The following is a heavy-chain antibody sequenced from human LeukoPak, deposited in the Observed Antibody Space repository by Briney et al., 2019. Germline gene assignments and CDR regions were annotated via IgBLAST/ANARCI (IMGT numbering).Heavy chain of an antibody. V-gene: IGHV3-53*01. J-gene: IGHJ4*02. D-gene: IGHD3-9*01. CDR1: GFTVSTNS. CDR2: IYSDNT. Sequence: LAGGSLRLSCTVSGFTVSTNSMSWVRQAPGKGQEWVSFIYSDNTHYSDSVKGRFTISRDNSKTTLYLQMNSLRAEDTATYFCAKEWMTIWSHFESWGQGTLVTVSS. CDR3: AKEWMTIWSHFES.